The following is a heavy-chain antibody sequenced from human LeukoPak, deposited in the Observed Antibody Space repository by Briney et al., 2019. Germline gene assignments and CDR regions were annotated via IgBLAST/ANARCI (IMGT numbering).Heavy chain of an antibody. V-gene: IGHV1-3*01. J-gene: IGHJ4*02. CDR1: GYTFTTYA. CDR3: ARNLVGKTDFDY. CDR2: INAGNGNT. Sequence: GASVKVSCKASGYTFTTYAMHWVRQAPGQRLEWMGWINAGNGNTKYSQKFQGRVTITRDTSASTAYMELSSLRSEDTAVYYCARNLVGKTDFDYWGQGTLVTVSS. D-gene: IGHD6-19*01.